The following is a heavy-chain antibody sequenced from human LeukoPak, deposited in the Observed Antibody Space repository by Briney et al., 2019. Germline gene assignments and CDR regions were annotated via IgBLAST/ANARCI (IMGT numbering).Heavy chain of an antibody. CDR2: IYSGGST. V-gene: IGHV3-53*01. J-gene: IGHJ4*02. Sequence: GGSLRLSCAASGFTVSSNYMSWVRQAPGKGLEWVSVIYSGGSTYYADSVKGRFTISRDNSKNTLYLQMNSLRAGDTAVYYCASGKAVAGDFDYWAREPWSPSPQ. D-gene: IGHD6-19*01. CDR1: GFTVSSNY. CDR3: ASGKAVAGDFDY.